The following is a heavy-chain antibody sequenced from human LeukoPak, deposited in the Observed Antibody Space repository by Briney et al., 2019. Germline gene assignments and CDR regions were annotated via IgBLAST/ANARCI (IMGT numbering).Heavy chain of an antibody. J-gene: IGHJ5*02. CDR3: ARDPLNYYDSSGYYNH. CDR2: ISAYNGNT. V-gene: IGHV1-18*01. D-gene: IGHD3-22*01. CDR1: GYTFTNYG. Sequence: ASVKVSCKASGYTFTNYGITWVRQAPGQGLEWMGWISAYNGNTNYAQKLQGRVTMTTDTSTSTAYMELRSLRSDDTAVYYCARDPLNYYDSSGYYNHWGQGTLVTVSS.